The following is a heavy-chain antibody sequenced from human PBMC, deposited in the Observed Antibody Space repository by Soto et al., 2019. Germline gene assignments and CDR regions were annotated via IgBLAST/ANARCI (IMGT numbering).Heavy chain of an antibody. CDR3: TPLALKYNSDWYPLSD. CDR2: IKSETDGGTI. Sequence: EVQLVESGGGLVKPGGSLRLSCAGSGFTFSNVGMNWVRQAPGKGLEWVGRIKSETDGGTIDYAAPVKGRFTISRDDSNNTLYLQMNSLKTEDTATYYCTPLALKYNSDWYPLSDWGQGTRVTVSS. D-gene: IGHD6-19*01. CDR1: GFTFSNVG. V-gene: IGHV3-15*07. J-gene: IGHJ4*02.